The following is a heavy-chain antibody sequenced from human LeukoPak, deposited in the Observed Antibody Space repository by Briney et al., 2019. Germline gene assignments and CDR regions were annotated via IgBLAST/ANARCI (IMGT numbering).Heavy chain of an antibody. D-gene: IGHD3-9*01. V-gene: IGHV3-7*01. CDR2: IKQDGSEK. CDR1: GFTFSSYW. Sequence: GRSLRLSCAASGFTFSSYWMSWVRQAPGKGLEWVANIKQDGSEKYYVDSVKGRFTISRDNAKNSLYLQMNSLRAEDTAVYYCASKGRYFDWLTPPHYWGQGTLVTVSS. CDR3: ASKGRYFDWLTPPHY. J-gene: IGHJ4*02.